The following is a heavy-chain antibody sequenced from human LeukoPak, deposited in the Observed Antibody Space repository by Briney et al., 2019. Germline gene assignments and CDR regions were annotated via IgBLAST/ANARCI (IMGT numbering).Heavy chain of an antibody. CDR3: AKDRANYDSSGYLEYYFDY. D-gene: IGHD3-22*01. Sequence: GGSLRLSCAASGFTFSSYAMSWVRQAPGKGLEWVSAISGSGGSTYYADSVKGRFTISRDNSKNTLYLQMNSLKDEDTAVYYFAKDRANYDSSGYLEYYFDYWGQGTLVTVS. CDR2: ISGSGGST. CDR1: GFTFSSYA. V-gene: IGHV3-23*01. J-gene: IGHJ4*02.